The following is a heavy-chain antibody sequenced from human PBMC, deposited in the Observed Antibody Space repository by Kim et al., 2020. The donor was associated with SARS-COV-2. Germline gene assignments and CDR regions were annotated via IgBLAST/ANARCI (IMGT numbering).Heavy chain of an antibody. Sequence: GESLKISCKGSGYSFTNYWISWVRQMPGKGLEWMGRIDPSDSYTYYSPSFQGHVTISADKSISTAYLQWSSLKASDTAIYYCARGGGSSWQIWGQGTLVTVSS. V-gene: IGHV5-10-1*01. CDR1: GYSFTNYW. J-gene: IGHJ3*02. CDR2: IDPSDSYT. D-gene: IGHD6-13*01. CDR3: ARGGGSSWQI.